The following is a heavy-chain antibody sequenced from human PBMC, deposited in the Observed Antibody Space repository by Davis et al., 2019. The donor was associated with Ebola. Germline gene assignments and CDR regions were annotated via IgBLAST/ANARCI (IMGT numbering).Heavy chain of an antibody. D-gene: IGHD3-3*01. CDR2: ISGSGGST. J-gene: IGHJ6*02. CDR1: GFTFSSYA. Sequence: PGGSLRLSCAASGFTFSSYAMSWVRQAPGKGLEWVSAISGSGGSTYYADSVKGRFTISRDNSKNTLYLQMNSLRAEDTAVYYCATCDFWSGYPLPYYYYYGMDVWGQGTTVTVSS. CDR3: ATCDFWSGYPLPYYYYYGMDV. V-gene: IGHV3-23*01.